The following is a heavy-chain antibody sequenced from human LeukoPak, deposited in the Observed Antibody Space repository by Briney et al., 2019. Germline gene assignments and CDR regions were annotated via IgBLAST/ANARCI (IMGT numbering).Heavy chain of an antibody. CDR2: ISAYNGDT. D-gene: IGHD6-19*01. J-gene: IGHJ4*02. V-gene: IGHV1-18*01. Sequence: ASVKVSCKASGYTFTSYGIRWVRQAPGQGLEWMGWISAYNGDTNYAQKLQGRVTMTTDTSTSTAYMQLRSLRSDDTAVYYCARVLGTRIAVAGTGLDYWGQGTLVTVSS. CDR1: GYTFTSYG. CDR3: ARVLGTRIAVAGTGLDY.